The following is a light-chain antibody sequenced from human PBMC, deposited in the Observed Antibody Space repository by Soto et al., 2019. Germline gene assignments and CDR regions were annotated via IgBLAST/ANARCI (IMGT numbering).Light chain of an antibody. Sequence: NFMLTQPHSVSESPGKTVTISCTRSSGSIASNNVQWYQQRPGSAPTTVIYEDNQRPSGVPDRFSGSTDGSSNSASLTIYGLQTEDEADYYWQSYDSSFVVFGGGTKLTVL. CDR3: QSYDSSFVV. CDR2: EDN. V-gene: IGLV6-57*04. J-gene: IGLJ2*01. CDR1: SGSIASNN.